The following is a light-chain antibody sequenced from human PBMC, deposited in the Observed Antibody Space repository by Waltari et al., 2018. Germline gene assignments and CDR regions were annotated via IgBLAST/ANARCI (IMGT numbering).Light chain of an antibody. CDR2: GAS. CDR1: QDISDR. J-gene: IGKJ4*01. CDR3: QQYDNLPLT. Sequence: DIQMTQSPSSLSASVGDRGTVTCQASQDISDRLNWYQQKPGKPPNLLIYGASNLEIGIPSRFSGGGSGTEFTFTISTLQPEDFATYYCQQYDNLPLTFGGGTRVDIK. V-gene: IGKV1-33*01.